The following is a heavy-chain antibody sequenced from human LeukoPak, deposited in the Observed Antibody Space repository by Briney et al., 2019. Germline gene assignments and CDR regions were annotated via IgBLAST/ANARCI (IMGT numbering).Heavy chain of an antibody. Sequence: ASVKVSCKASGYTLSSFDINWVRQAPGQGLEWMGWMSPNSDNTGSAEKFRGRFTMTRDTSTDTAFMELSGLGSEDTAIYYCAREGGSGHSYYFDFWGRGTLVTVSS. CDR1: GYTLSSFD. CDR3: AREGGSGHSYYFDF. J-gene: IGHJ4*02. CDR2: MSPNSDNT. D-gene: IGHD3-22*01. V-gene: IGHV1-8*01.